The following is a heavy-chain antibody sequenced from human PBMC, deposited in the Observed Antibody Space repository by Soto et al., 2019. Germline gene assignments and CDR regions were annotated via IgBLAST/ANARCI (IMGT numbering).Heavy chain of an antibody. D-gene: IGHD5-12*01. V-gene: IGHV1-3*01. CDR2: INAGNGNT. CDR1: GYTLTSYA. J-gene: IGHJ4*02. Sequence: ASVKVSCKASGYTLTSYAMHWVRQAPGQRLEWMGWINAGNGNTKYSQKFQGRVTITRDTSASTAYMELSSLRSEDTAVYYCARDVDSGYDGAVADAYWGQGTLVTVSS. CDR3: ARDVDSGYDGAVADAY.